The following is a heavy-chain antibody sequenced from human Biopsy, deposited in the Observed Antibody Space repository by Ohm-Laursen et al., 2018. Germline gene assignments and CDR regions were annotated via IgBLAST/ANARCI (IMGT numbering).Heavy chain of an antibody. V-gene: IGHV4-39*07. CDR3: ARLGSGDYFPTFFDF. J-gene: IGHJ4*02. D-gene: IGHD5-12*01. Sequence: GTLSLTCAVSGGSISNNNYYWGWIRQPPGKGLEWIGSIFYRGSTHYNPSLKSRVTISVDTSKNQFSLKLSSVTAADTAVYYCARLGSGDYFPTFFDFWGQGALVTVSS. CDR2: IFYRGST. CDR1: GGSISNNNYY.